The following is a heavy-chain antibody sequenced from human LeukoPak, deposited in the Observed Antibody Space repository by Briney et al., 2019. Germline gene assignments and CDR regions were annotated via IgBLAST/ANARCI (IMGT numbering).Heavy chain of an antibody. D-gene: IGHD3-16*02. CDR2: IIPILGIA. Sequence: GSSVKVSCKASGGTFSSYAISWVRQAPGQGLEWMGRIIPILGIANYAQKFQGRVTITADKSTSTAYMELSSLRSEDTAVHYCARDLTNDHVWGSYRPLYYFDYWGQGTLVTVSS. CDR1: GGTFSSYA. V-gene: IGHV1-69*04. CDR3: ARDLTNDHVWGSYRPLYYFDY. J-gene: IGHJ4*02.